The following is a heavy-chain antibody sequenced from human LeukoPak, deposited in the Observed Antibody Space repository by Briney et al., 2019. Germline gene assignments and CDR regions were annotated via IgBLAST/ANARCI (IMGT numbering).Heavy chain of an antibody. D-gene: IGHD3-3*01. V-gene: IGHV4-61*02. CDR1: GGSISSGSYY. CDR2: IYTSGIT. CDR3: AGGYYDFWSGSRALNAFDI. J-gene: IGHJ3*02. Sequence: SQTLSLXCTVSGGSISSGSYYWSWIRQPAGKGLEWIGRIYTSGITNYNPSLKSRVTISVDTSKNQFSLKLSSVTAADTAVYYCAGGYYDFWSGSRALNAFDIWGQGTMVTVSS.